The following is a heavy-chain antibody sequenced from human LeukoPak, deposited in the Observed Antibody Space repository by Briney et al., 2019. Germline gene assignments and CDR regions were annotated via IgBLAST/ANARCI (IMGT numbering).Heavy chain of an antibody. CDR1: GFTFSSYG. CDR3: ARARSEQWLVNWFDP. D-gene: IGHD6-19*01. CDR2: IRYDGSNK. V-gene: IGHV3-30*02. J-gene: IGHJ5*02. Sequence: GGSLRLSCAASGFTFSSYGMHWVRQAPGKGLEWVAFIRYDGSNKYYADSVKGRFTISRDNSKNTLYLQMNSLRAEDTAVYYCARARSEQWLVNWFDPWGQGTLVTVSS.